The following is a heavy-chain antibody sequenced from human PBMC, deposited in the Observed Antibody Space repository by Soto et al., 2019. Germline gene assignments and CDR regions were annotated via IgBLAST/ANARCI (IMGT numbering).Heavy chain of an antibody. Sequence: EVQLLESGGGLVQPGGFLRLSCAASGLTFNSYAMTWVRQAPGRGLEWVSGVDGSGFTSYHAHSVKGRLTISRDNSNNTLYLQMNSLRAEDTAVDYCAIALGLYCGGDCFDAFDVWGQGAMVSVSS. CDR3: AIALGLYCGGDCFDAFDV. CDR1: GLTFNSYA. CDR2: VDGSGFTS. J-gene: IGHJ3*01. V-gene: IGHV3-23*01. D-gene: IGHD2-21*02.